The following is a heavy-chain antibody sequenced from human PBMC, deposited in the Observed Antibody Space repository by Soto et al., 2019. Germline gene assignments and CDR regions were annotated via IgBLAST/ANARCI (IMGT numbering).Heavy chain of an antibody. J-gene: IGHJ6*02. CDR1: GFTFGDYA. Sequence: PGGSLRLSCTASGFTFGDYAMSWVRQAPGKGLEWVGFIRSKAYGGTTEYAASVKGRFTISRDDSKSIAYLQMNSLKTEDTAVYYCTRRNCSGGSCYQGYYYGMDVWGQGTTVTVSS. CDR2: IRSKAYGGTT. D-gene: IGHD2-15*01. V-gene: IGHV3-49*04. CDR3: TRRNCSGGSCYQGYYYGMDV.